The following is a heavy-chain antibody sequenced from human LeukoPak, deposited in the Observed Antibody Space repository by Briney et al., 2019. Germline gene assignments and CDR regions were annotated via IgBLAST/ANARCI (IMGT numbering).Heavy chain of an antibody. D-gene: IGHD6-13*01. Sequence: PGGSLRLSCAVSGLTFSDYPVTWVRQAPGKGLFWVSGISTGGGSTYYADSVKGRFTISRDNSRNTLYLQMNSLSAEDTAVYYCAKDAAGPEYWGQGTLVTVSS. J-gene: IGHJ4*02. CDR3: AKDAAGPEY. CDR1: GLTFSDYP. CDR2: ISTGGGST. V-gene: IGHV3-23*01.